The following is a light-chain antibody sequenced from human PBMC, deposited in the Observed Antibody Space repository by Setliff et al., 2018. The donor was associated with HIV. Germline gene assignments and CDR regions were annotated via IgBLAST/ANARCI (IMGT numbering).Light chain of an antibody. J-gene: IGLJ1*01. V-gene: IGLV2-11*01. CDR3: SSYSINNLYV. CDR1: SSDVGGYNY. CDR2: NVD. Sequence: QSALTQPRSVSGSPGQSVTMSCTGTSSDVGGYNYVSWYQQHPGKAPKVMIYNVDKRPSGVSNRFSGSKSGNTASLTISGLQTEDEADYYCSSYSINNLYVFATGTKVTVL.